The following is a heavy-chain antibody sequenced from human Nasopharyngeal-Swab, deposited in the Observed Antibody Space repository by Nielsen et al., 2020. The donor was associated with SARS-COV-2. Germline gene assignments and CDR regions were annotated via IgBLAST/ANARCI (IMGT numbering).Heavy chain of an antibody. V-gene: IGHV1-8*01. CDR1: GYTFTSYG. D-gene: IGHD3-10*01. Sequence: ASVKVSCKASGYTFTSYGINWVRQATGQGLEWMGWMNPNSGNTGYAQKFQGRVTMTRNTSISTAYMELSSLRSEDTAVYYCARGRGGWLGELFDYWGQGTLVTVSS. J-gene: IGHJ4*02. CDR3: ARGRGGWLGELFDY. CDR2: MNPNSGNT.